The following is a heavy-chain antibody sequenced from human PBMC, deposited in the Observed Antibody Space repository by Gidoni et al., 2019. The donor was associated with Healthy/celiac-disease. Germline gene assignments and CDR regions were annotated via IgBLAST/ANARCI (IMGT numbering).Heavy chain of an antibody. Sequence: EVQLVESGGGLVKPGGSLRLSCAASGFTFSTDWMSWVRQAPGKGLEWVGRIKSKTDGGTTDYAAPVKGRFTISRDDSKNTLYLQMNSLKTEDTAVYYCTTDPMTMITFGGVISSYYFDYWGQGTLVTVSS. CDR2: IKSKTDGGTT. D-gene: IGHD3-16*01. CDR1: GFTFSTDW. J-gene: IGHJ4*02. V-gene: IGHV3-15*01. CDR3: TTDPMTMITFGGVISSYYFDY.